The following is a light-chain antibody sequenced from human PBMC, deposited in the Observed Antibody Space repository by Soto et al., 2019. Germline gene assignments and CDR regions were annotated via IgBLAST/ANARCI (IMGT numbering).Light chain of an antibody. CDR1: SSDIGGYNS. CDR2: EVT. Sequence: QSALTQPASVSGSPGQSITISCAGTSSDIGGYNSVSWYQQHPGKAPKLMIYEVTNRPSGVSNRFSGSKSGNTASLTISGLQAEDEADYYCSSYTSSATLVLFGGGTQLTVL. CDR3: SSYTSSATLVL. J-gene: IGLJ2*01. V-gene: IGLV2-14*01.